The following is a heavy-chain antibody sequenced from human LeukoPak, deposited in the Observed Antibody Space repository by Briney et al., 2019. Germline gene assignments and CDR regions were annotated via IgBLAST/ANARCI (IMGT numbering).Heavy chain of an antibody. D-gene: IGHD6-13*01. J-gene: IGHJ4*02. CDR3: ASTGYSSSFDY. CDR1: GFTVSSNY. Sequence: GGSLRLSCAASGFTVSSNYMSWVRQAPGKGLEWVSVIYSGGSTYYADSVKGRFTISRDNSKNTLYLQMNSLRAEDTAVCYCASTGYSSSFDYWGQGTLVTVSS. CDR2: IYSGGST. V-gene: IGHV3-53*01.